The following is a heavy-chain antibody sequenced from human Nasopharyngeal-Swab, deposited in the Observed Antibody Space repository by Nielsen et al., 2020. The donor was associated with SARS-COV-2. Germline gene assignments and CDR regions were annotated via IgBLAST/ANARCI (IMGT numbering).Heavy chain of an antibody. J-gene: IGHJ5*02. V-gene: IGHV1-69*13. Sequence: SVKVSCKASGGTFSSYAISWVRQAPGQGLEWMGGIIPIFGTANYAQKFQGRVTNTADESTSTAYMELSSLRSEDTAVYYCARVTIRSSSKWNWFDPWGQGTLVTVSS. CDR1: GGTFSSYA. CDR3: ARVTIRSSSKWNWFDP. CDR2: IIPIFGTA. D-gene: IGHD6-6*01.